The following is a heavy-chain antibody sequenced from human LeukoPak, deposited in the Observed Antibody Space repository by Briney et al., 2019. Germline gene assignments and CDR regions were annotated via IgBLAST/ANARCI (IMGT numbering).Heavy chain of an antibody. CDR2: IYSSGST. J-gene: IGHJ4*02. CDR1: GFTVSSNY. Sequence: GGSLRLSCAASGFTVSSNYVSWVRQAPGKGLEWVSVIYSSGSTYYADSVKGRFTISRHNSKDTLYLQMNSLRAEDTAVYYCAREEGPLDYWGQGTLVTVSS. V-gene: IGHV3-53*04. CDR3: AREEGPLDY.